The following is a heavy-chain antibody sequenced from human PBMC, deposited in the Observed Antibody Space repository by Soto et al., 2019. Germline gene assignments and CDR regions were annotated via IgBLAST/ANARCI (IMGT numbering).Heavy chain of an antibody. V-gene: IGHV3-49*03. J-gene: IGHJ4*02. Sequence: PGGSLRLSCTASGFTFGDYGLSWFRQAPGKGLEWVGLIRSKAYGGTTEYAASVKGRFTISRDDSKSIAVLQMNSLKSEDTAVYYCTRERKTYYDILTGYLHFDCWGQGTLVTVSS. CDR3: TRERKTYYDILTGYLHFDC. CDR2: IRSKAYGGTT. D-gene: IGHD3-9*01. CDR1: GFTFGDYG.